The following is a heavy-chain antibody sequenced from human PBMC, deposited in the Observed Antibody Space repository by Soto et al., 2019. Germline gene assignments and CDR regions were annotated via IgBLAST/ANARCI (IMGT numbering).Heavy chain of an antibody. CDR2: ITDAGST. Sequence: GSLRLSCAASGFTFSSYAMSWVRQSPGKGLTWVSVITDAGSTYYADSVKGRSTISRDNSKSTLYLQMNSLRAEDTAVYYCARASYTMSTNYYLYHWGKGSPVPVSS. CDR1: GFTFSSYA. V-gene: IGHV3-23*01. J-gene: IGHJ4*02. D-gene: IGHD3-10*02. CDR3: ARASYTMSTNYYLYH.